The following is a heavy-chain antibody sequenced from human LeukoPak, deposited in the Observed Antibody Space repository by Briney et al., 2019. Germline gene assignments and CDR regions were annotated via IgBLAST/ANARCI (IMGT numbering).Heavy chain of an antibody. CDR1: GFTFSNYG. Sequence: PGGSLRLSCAASGFTFSNYGMHWVRLAPGKGLEWVAVISYDGNYKYYANSLEGRFTISRDNSKNTLYLQLNSLRAEDTAVYYCVRKSGLGGWLDYWGQGTQVTVSS. V-gene: IGHV3-30*03. J-gene: IGHJ4*02. D-gene: IGHD6-19*01. CDR3: VRKSGLGGWLDY. CDR2: ISYDGNYK.